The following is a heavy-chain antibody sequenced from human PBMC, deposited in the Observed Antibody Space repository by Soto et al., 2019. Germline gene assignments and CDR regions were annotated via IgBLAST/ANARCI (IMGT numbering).Heavy chain of an antibody. J-gene: IGHJ4*02. CDR2: IDPSHSYT. CDR3: AATYSDILTGYSDHRLDY. D-gene: IGHD3-9*01. V-gene: IGHV5-10-1*01. CDR1: GDHVSSYK. Sequence: GESLTISGTGSGDHVSSYKMWWDPHKPREELEWLGRIDPSHSYTNYRPAFQGHVTISADKSISTAYLQWSSLKASDTAMYYCAATYSDILTGYSDHRLDYWGQGTLVTVSS.